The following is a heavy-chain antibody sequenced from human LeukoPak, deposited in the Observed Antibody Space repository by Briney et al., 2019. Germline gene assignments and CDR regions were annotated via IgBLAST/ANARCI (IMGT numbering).Heavy chain of an antibody. V-gene: IGHV3-7*01. CDR2: INQGGSEK. CDR1: GFTISNNW. J-gene: IGHJ4*02. D-gene: IGHD6-19*01. Sequence: GGSLRLSCVASGFTISNNWLGWVRQTPGKGLEWVANINQGGSEKNYVPSVKDRFTISRDNAKNSLSLQMDSLRAEDTAVYYCVRDFFGSGPDLDSWGQGTLVTVSS. CDR3: VRDFFGSGPDLDS.